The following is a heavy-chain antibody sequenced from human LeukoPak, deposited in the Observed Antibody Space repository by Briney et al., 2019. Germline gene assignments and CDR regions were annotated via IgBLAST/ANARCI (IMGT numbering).Heavy chain of an antibody. V-gene: IGHV4-59*08. D-gene: IGHD3-22*01. J-gene: IGHJ4*02. CDR3: ARHGSVSSGALV. CDR1: GGSISSYY. CDR2: IFYSGST. Sequence: SETLSLTCTVSGGSISSYYWSWIRQPPGKGLEWIGYIFYSGSTNSNPSLKSRVTISVDTSKNQFSLKLSSVTAADTAVYYCARHGSVSSGALVWGQGTLVTVSS.